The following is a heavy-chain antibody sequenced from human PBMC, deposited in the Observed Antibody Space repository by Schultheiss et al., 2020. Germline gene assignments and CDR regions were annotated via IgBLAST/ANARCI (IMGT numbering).Heavy chain of an antibody. Sequence: ASVKVSCKASGYTFTGYYMHWVRQAPGQGLEWMGWINPNSGGTNYAQKFQGRVTMTRDTSISTAYMELSRLRSDDTAVYYCARAKGYCSGGSCYLGVVDRFSWFDPWGQGTLVTVSS. D-gene: IGHD2-15*01. CDR1: GYTFTGYY. CDR2: INPNSGGT. CDR3: ARAKGYCSGGSCYLGVVDRFSWFDP. J-gene: IGHJ5*02. V-gene: IGHV1-2*02.